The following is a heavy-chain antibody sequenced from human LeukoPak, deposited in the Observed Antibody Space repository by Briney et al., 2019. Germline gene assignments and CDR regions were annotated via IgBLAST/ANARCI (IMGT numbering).Heavy chain of an antibody. Sequence: PGGSLRLSCAASGFTFSNYWMNWLRQAPGKGLEWVANIKQDGSEKYYVDSVKGRFTIPRENAKNSLYLNMNSLRAEDAGVYYCAKEGAYPIIPHDSWGQGTLVTVSS. V-gene: IGHV3-7*01. CDR2: IKQDGSEK. CDR1: GFTFSNYW. D-gene: IGHD2-2*02. CDR3: AKEGAYPIIPHDS. J-gene: IGHJ5*01.